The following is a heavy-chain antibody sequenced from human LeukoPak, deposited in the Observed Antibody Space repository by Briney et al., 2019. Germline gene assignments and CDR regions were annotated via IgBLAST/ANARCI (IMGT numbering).Heavy chain of an antibody. CDR3: VRDGVGAPPFDY. CDR2: IKGDGSST. J-gene: IGHJ4*02. V-gene: IGHV3-74*01. D-gene: IGHD1-26*01. CDR1: GLTFSSNW. Sequence: GGSLRLSCAASGLTFSSNWMHWVRQAPGKGLVWVSRIKGDGSSTSYADSVKGRFTISRDNAKNTLFLQMDSLRAEDTAVYYCVRDGVGAPPFDYWGQGALVTVSS.